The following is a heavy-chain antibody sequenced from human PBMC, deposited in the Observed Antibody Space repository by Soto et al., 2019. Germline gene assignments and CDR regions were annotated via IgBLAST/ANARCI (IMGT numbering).Heavy chain of an antibody. V-gene: IGHV2-5*02. CDR2: IYWDDDK. CDR3: AQDLCSGGSCYSPY. D-gene: IGHD2-15*01. J-gene: IGHJ4*02. CDR1: GFSLSTSGVG. Sequence: QITLKESGPTLVKPTQTLTLTCTFSGFSLSTSGVGVGWIRQPPGKALEWLALIYWDDDKRYSPSLKSRLTITKDTSENQVVLTMTNMDPVDTATYYCAQDLCSGGSCYSPYWGKGTLVTVSS.